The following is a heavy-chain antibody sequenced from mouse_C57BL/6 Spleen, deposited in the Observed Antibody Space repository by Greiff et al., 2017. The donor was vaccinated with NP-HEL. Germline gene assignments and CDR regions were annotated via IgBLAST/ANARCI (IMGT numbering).Heavy chain of an antibody. CDR3: ARSSNYVAMDY. V-gene: IGHV1-81*01. CDR2: IYPRSGNT. D-gene: IGHD2-5*01. CDR1: GYTFTSYG. J-gene: IGHJ4*01. Sequence: VQLQQSGAELARPGASVKLSCKASGYTFTSYGISWVKQRTGQGLEWIGEIYPRSGNTYYNEKFKGKATLTADKSSSTAYMELRSLTSEDSAVYFCARSSNYVAMDYWGQGTSVTVSS.